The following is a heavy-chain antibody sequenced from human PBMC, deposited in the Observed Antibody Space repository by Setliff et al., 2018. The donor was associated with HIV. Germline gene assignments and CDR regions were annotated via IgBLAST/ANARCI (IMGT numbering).Heavy chain of an antibody. J-gene: IGHJ4*02. CDR1: GFTFSNYW. CDR3: ARDYMWAFDY. V-gene: IGHV3-7*03. D-gene: IGHD1-26*01. Sequence: GGSLRLSCAASGFTFSNYWMSWVRQAPGKGLEWVANIKQDGSEKYYVDSVKGRFTISRDNAKKSLYLQMNSLRAEDTALYYCARDYMWAFDYWGQGTLVTVSS. CDR2: IKQDGSEK.